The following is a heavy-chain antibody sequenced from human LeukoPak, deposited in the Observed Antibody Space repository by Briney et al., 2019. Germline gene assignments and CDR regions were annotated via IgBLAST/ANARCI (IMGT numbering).Heavy chain of an antibody. J-gene: IGHJ3*02. CDR2: INPSGGST. Sequence: ASVKVSCKASGYTFTGYYMHWVRQAPGQGLEWMGIINPSGGSTSYAQKFQGRVTMTRDTSTSTVYMELSSLRSEDTAVYYCARDLGTYYYDSSGYHHYAFDIWGQGTMVTVSS. CDR1: GYTFTGYY. CDR3: ARDLGTYYYDSSGYHHYAFDI. V-gene: IGHV1-46*01. D-gene: IGHD3-22*01.